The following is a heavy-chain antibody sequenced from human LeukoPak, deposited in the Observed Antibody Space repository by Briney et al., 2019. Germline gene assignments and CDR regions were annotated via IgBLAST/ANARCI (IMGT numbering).Heavy chain of an antibody. CDR1: GYTFRSHS. Sequence: GGSLRLSCAASGYTFRSHSMSWVRQGPGKGLECVSYISSTSGTIYYADSVKGRFTISRDNAKNSLYLQMNSLREEDTAVYYCATEQPGEAFDIWGQGTMVTVSS. D-gene: IGHD3-16*01. CDR3: ATEQPGEAFDI. J-gene: IGHJ3*02. CDR2: ISSTSGTI. V-gene: IGHV3-48*02.